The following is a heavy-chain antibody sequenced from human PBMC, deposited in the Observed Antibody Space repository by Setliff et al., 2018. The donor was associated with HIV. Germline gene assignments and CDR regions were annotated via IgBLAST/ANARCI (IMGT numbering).Heavy chain of an antibody. D-gene: IGHD3-3*01. J-gene: IGHJ4*02. CDR2: IIPSGST. CDR3: LRARAEWVELHSVPSYFDY. V-gene: IGHV4-34*12. Sequence: SETLSLTCAVDGGSFSGYYWSWIRQPPGKGLEWIGEIIPSGSTNYNPSLKSRVTISVDTSKNQFSLKVTSMTAADTAIYYCLRARAEWVELHSVPSYFDYWGQGTLVTVSS. CDR1: GGSFSGYY.